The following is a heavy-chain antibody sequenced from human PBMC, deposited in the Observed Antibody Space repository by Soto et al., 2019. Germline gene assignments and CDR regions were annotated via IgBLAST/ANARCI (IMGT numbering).Heavy chain of an antibody. Sequence: EVQLVESGGGLVKPGGSLRLSCAASGFTFSNAWMSWVRQAPGKGLEWVGRIKSKSDGGTTDYAAPVKGRFTISRDDSKNTLYLQMNSLKTEDTAVYYCATGSVAPVRGYFQHWGQGTLVTVSS. CDR2: IKSKSDGGTT. CDR1: GFTFSNAW. V-gene: IGHV3-15*01. CDR3: ATGSVAPVRGYFQH. D-gene: IGHD6-19*01. J-gene: IGHJ1*01.